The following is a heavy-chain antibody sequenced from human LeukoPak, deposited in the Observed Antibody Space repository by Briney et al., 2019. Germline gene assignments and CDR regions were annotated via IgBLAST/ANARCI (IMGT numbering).Heavy chain of an antibody. V-gene: IGHV1-2*02. Sequence: ASVKVSCKASGYTFTGYYMHWVRQAPGQGLEWMGWINPNSGGTNYAQKFQGRVTMTRDTSISTAYMELSRLRSEDTAVYYCARWGSSSWYYYMDVWGKGTTVTVSS. CDR1: GYTFTGYY. J-gene: IGHJ6*03. D-gene: IGHD6-13*01. CDR2: INPNSGGT. CDR3: ARWGSSSWYYYMDV.